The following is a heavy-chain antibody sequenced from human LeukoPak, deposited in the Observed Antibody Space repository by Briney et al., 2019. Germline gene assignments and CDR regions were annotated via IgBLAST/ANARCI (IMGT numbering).Heavy chain of an antibody. D-gene: IGHD3-9*01. CDR2: IYYSRST. CDR3: ARTYYGILTGYYHSWFDP. J-gene: IGHJ5*02. V-gene: IGHV4-59*01. Sequence: SETLSLTCTVSGGSISSYYWSWIRQPPGKGLEWIGYIYYSRSTNYNPSLKSRVTISVDTSKNQFSLKLSSVTAADTAVYYCARTYYGILTGYYHSWFDPWGQGTPVTVSS. CDR1: GGSISSYY.